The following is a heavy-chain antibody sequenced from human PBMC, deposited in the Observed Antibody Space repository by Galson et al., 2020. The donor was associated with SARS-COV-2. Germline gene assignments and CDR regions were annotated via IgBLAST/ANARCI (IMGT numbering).Heavy chain of an antibody. J-gene: IGHJ4*02. CDR3: ARELGSLDC. CDR2: IQQDGSEK. V-gene: IGHV3-7*03. D-gene: IGHD7-27*01. CDR1: GFTFSSYW. Sequence: GGSLRLSCAASGFTFSSYWMSWVRQAPGKGLECVANIQQDGSEKYFVDSVKGRFTISRDNAKNLLYLQMNSLRAEDTAVYYCARELGSLDCGGEGARVTVSS.